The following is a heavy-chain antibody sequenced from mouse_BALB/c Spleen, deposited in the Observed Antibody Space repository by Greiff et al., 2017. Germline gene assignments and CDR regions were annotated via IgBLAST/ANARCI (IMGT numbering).Heavy chain of an antibody. V-gene: IGHV8-12*01. D-gene: IGHD2-1*01. CDR2: IYWDDDK. CDR1: GFSLSTSGMG. CDR3: ARNRNYGSAMDY. Sequence: QVTLKVSGPGILQPSQTLSLTCSFSGFSLSTSGMGVSWIRQPSGKGLEWLAHIYWDDDKRYNPSLKSRLTISKDTSSNQVFLKITSVDTADTATYYCARNRNYGSAMDYWGQGTSVTVSS. J-gene: IGHJ4*01.